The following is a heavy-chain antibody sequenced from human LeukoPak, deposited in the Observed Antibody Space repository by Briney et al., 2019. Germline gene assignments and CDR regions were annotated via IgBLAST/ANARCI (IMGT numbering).Heavy chain of an antibody. CDR3: ARAYATRRLGNWFDP. D-gene: IGHD2-2*01. CDR1: GGSISSYY. CDR2: IYYSGST. Sequence: SETLSLTCTVSGGSISSYYWSWIRQPPGKGLEWIGYIYYSGSTYYNPSLKSRVTISVDTSKNQFSLKLSSVTAADTAVYYCARAYATRRLGNWFDPWGQGTLVTVSS. V-gene: IGHV4-59*01. J-gene: IGHJ5*02.